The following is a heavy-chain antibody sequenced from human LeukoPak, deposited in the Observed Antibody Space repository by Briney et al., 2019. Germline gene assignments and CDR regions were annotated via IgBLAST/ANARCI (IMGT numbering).Heavy chain of an antibody. Sequence: SETLSLTCTVSGGSISSYYWSWIRQPPGKGLEYIGYIYYSGSTYYNPSLKSRITISVDTSKNQFSLKLSSVTAADTAVYYCARGSWSSSIDYWGQGTLVTVSS. CDR2: IYYSGST. V-gene: IGHV4-30-4*08. D-gene: IGHD6-6*01. CDR1: GGSISSYY. J-gene: IGHJ4*02. CDR3: ARGSWSSSIDY.